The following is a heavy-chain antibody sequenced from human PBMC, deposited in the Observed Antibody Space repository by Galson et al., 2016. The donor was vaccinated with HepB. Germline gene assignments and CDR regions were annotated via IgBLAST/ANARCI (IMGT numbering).Heavy chain of an antibody. CDR1: GFTFSPYA. V-gene: IGHV3-23*01. D-gene: IGHD4-17*01. CDR2: ISDNGGST. Sequence: SLRLSCAASGFTFSPYAMSWVRQAPGKGLEWVSGISDNGGSTYYVDSVKGRFTISRDNFKNMLYLQMNSLRAEDTAVYYCAKGLTTVTTEVDYWGQGTLVTVSS. J-gene: IGHJ4*02. CDR3: AKGLTTVTTEVDY.